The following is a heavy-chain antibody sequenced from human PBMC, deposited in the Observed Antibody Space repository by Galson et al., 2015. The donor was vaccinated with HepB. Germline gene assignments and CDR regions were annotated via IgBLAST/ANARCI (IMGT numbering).Heavy chain of an antibody. J-gene: IGHJ4*02. CDR3: ARSDRMDWGSDY. CDR2: IYYSGST. V-gene: IGHV4-39*01. D-gene: IGHD3/OR15-3a*01. Sequence: LSLTCTVSGGSISSSSYYWGWIRQPPGKGLEWIGNIYYSGSTYYNPSLKSRVTISVDTSKNQFSLKLSSVTAADTAVYFCARSDRMDWGSDYWGQGTLVTVSS. CDR1: GGSISSSSYY.